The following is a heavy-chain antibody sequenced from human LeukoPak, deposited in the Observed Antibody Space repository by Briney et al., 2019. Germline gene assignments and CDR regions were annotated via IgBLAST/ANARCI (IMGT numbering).Heavy chain of an antibody. CDR3: ARAVQVTTGGLFDY. CDR2: IIPIFDTP. Sequence: GASVKVSCKASGGTFSNYAISWVRQAPGQGLEWMGGIIPIFDTPNFAQKFQGRVTITADKSTSTAYMELGRLRSDDTAVYYCARAVQVTTGGLFDYWGQGTLVTVSS. CDR1: GGTFSNYA. J-gene: IGHJ4*02. V-gene: IGHV1-69*06. D-gene: IGHD4-17*01.